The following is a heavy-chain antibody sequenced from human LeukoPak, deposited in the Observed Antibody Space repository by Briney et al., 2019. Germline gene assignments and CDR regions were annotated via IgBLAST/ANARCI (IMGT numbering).Heavy chain of an antibody. CDR2: IQNDGSNK. CDR1: GFTFSSSG. Sequence: GGSLRLSCAASGFTFSSSGMHWVRQAPGKGLEWVTFIQNDGSNKKYADSVKGRFTISRDNSKNTLYLQMNSLRAEGTAVYYCARDWGTSSLYLVNWGQGTLVTVSS. J-gene: IGHJ4*02. D-gene: IGHD6-6*01. CDR3: ARDWGTSSLYLVN. V-gene: IGHV3-30*02.